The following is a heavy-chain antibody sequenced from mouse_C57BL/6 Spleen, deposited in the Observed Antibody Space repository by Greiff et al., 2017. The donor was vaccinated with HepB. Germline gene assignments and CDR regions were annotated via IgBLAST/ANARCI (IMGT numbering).Heavy chain of an antibody. V-gene: IGHV1-26*01. CDR3: ARKDYGSPYYAMDY. D-gene: IGHD1-1*01. J-gene: IGHJ4*01. CDR2: INPNNGGT. CDR1: GYTFTDYY. Sequence: VQLQQSGPELVKPGASVKISCKASGYTFTDYYMNWVKQSHGKSLEWIGDINPNNGGTSYNQKFKGKATLTVDKSSSTAYMELRSLTSEDSAVYYCARKDYGSPYYAMDYWGQGTSVTVSS.